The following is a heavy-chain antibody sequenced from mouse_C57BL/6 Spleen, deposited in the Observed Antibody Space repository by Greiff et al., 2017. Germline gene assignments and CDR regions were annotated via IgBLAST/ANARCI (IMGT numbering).Heavy chain of an antibody. V-gene: IGHV5-17*01. J-gene: IGHJ4*01. CDR3: ARPKSSYDYYAMDY. Sequence: EVKLMESGGGLVKPGGSLKLSCAASGFTFSDYGMHWVRQAPEKGLEWVAYISSGSSTIYYADTVKGRFTISRDNAKNTLFLQMTSLRSEDTAMYYCARPKSSYDYYAMDYWGQGTSVTVSS. CDR2: ISSGSSTI. CDR1: GFTFSDYG. D-gene: IGHD1-1*01.